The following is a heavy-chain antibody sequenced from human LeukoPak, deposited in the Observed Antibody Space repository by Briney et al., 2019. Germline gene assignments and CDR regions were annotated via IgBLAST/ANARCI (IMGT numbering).Heavy chain of an antibody. V-gene: IGHV3-7*03. CDR1: GFIFSSYW. CDR3: VRNLAVAGTCFDS. Sequence: GSLRLSCAVSGFIFSSYWMSWARQAPGTGLEWVANIKQDGSDRNYVASVRGRFTISRDNAESSLYLQMNSLRAEDTAVYYCVRNLAVAGTCFDSWGQGTLVTVSS. J-gene: IGHJ4*02. D-gene: IGHD6-19*01. CDR2: IKQDGSDR.